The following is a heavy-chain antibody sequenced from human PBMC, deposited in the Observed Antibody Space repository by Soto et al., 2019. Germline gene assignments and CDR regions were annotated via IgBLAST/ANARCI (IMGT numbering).Heavy chain of an antibody. D-gene: IGHD3-3*01. CDR1: GFTFSNAW. J-gene: IGHJ4*02. CDR2: IKSKTDGGTT. Sequence: GGSLRLSCAASGFTFSNAWMSWVRQAPGKGLEWVGRIKSKTDGGTTDYAAPVKGRFTISRDDSKNTLYLQMNSLKTEDTAVYYCTTLYDFWSGYYYFDYWGQGTLVTVSS. CDR3: TTLYDFWSGYYYFDY. V-gene: IGHV3-15*01.